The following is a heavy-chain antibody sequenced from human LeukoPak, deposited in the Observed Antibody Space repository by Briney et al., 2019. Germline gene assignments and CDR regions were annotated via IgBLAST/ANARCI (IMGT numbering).Heavy chain of an antibody. CDR2: IYSGGST. V-gene: IGHV3-53*01. D-gene: IGHD2-21*01. Sequence: GGSLRLSCAASGFTVNSNYMTWVRRAPGKGLEWVSVIYSGGSTYYADSVEGRSTISRDTSKNTVYLQMTSLRAEDTAVYYCARADSANLYYLDYWGQGTLVTVSS. J-gene: IGHJ4*02. CDR1: GFTVNSNY. CDR3: ARADSANLYYLDY.